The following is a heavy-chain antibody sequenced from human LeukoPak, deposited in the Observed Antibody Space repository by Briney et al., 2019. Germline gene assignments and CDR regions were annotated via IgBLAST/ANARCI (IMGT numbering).Heavy chain of an antibody. J-gene: IGHJ6*02. Sequence: GASVKVSCKASGYTFTIYAMNWVRQAPGQGLEWMGWINTNTGNPTYAQGFTGRFVFSLDTSVSTAYLQISSLKAEDTAVYYCARDFIAARPYYYYGMDVWGQGTTVTVSS. CDR2: INTNTGNP. D-gene: IGHD6-6*01. CDR1: GYTFTIYA. CDR3: ARDFIAARPYYYYGMDV. V-gene: IGHV7-4-1*02.